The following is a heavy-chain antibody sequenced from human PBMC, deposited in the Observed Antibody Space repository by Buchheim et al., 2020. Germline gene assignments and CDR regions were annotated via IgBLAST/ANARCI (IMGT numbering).Heavy chain of an antibody. CDR1: GFIFNNYA. J-gene: IGHJ4*02. V-gene: IGHV3-23*01. Sequence: EVQLLESGGGLVQPGGSLRLSCAASGFIFNNYAMNWVRQAPGKGLEGVSDISGSGDSTHYVESVKGRFTISRDNSKNTLFLQMDSLSSEDTALYHCARDLGYYSSTGGDYWGQGT. D-gene: IGHD4-11*01. CDR2: ISGSGDST. CDR3: ARDLGYYSSTGGDY.